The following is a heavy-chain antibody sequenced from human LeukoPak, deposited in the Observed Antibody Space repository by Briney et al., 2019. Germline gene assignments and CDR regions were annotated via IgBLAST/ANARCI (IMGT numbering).Heavy chain of an antibody. Sequence: GGSLRLSCVASGFTFSNSAMSWVRQAPGKGLEWVSGIGTSDTSTYYADSVKGRFTVSGDNSKNTLYLQMNSLRAEDTAAYYCARGRGGDYWGQGNLVTVSS. CDR3: ARGRGGDY. CDR1: GFTFSNSA. CDR2: IGTSDTST. D-gene: IGHD3-16*01. J-gene: IGHJ4*02. V-gene: IGHV3-23*01.